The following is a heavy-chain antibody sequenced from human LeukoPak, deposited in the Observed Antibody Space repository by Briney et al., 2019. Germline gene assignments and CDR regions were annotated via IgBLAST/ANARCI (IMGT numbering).Heavy chain of an antibody. CDR1: GYTFTSYY. Sequence: ASVKVSCKASGYTFTSYYMHWVRQAPGQGLEWMGIINPSGGSTNYAQKFQGRVTITADESTSTAYMELSSLRSEDTAVYYCARERESGSYHFDYWGQGTLVTVSS. CDR3: ARERESGSYHFDY. V-gene: IGHV1-46*01. CDR2: INPSGGST. J-gene: IGHJ4*02. D-gene: IGHD1-26*01.